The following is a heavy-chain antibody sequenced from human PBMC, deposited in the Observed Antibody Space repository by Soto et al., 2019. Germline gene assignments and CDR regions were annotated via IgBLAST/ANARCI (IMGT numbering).Heavy chain of an antibody. D-gene: IGHD3-16*01. CDR2: IWDDGSKK. V-gene: IGHV3-33*01. CDR3: VRGGNTAGAFDI. CDR1: GFTFSNYG. Sequence: QVQLVESGGGVVQPGRSLRLSCAASGFTFSNYGLHWVRQAPGKGLEWVAVIWDDGSKKYYADSVKGRFTISRDNSENTVYLQMNSLRAGDTAVYYCVRGGNTAGAFDIWGQGTMVTVFS. J-gene: IGHJ3*02.